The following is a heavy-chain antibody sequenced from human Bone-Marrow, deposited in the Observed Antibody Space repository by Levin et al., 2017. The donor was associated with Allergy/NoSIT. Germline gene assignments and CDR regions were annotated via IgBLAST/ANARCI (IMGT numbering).Heavy chain of an antibody. D-gene: IGHD5/OR15-5a*01. V-gene: IGHV4-39*01. CDR3: ARRSTSWFDP. CDR2: IHSRGDA. CDR1: GDSINTFSFF. Sequence: SETLSLTCTVSGDSINTFSFFWGWVRQPPGKGLESIGYIHSRGDAYYTPSIRSRVTMSIDTSKNQFSLKMTSVTAADTATYYCARRSTSWFDPWGQGTLVTVSS. J-gene: IGHJ5*02.